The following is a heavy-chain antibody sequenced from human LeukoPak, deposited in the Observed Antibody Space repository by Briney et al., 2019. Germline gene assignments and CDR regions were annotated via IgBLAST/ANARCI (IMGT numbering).Heavy chain of an antibody. Sequence: PGGSLRLSCAASGFTFSNYGIHWVRQAPGKGLEWVAVISYDGSDKYYADSVKGRFTISRDNSKNTLYLQMNSLRAEDTAVYHCAKDRIHSSSWTGDFDYWGQGTLVTVSS. J-gene: IGHJ4*02. CDR2: ISYDGSDK. D-gene: IGHD6-13*01. CDR1: GFTFSNYG. CDR3: AKDRIHSSSWTGDFDY. V-gene: IGHV3-30*18.